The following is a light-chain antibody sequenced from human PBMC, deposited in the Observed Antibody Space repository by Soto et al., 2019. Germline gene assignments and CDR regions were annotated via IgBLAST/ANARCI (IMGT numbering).Light chain of an antibody. V-gene: IGLV1-40*01. J-gene: IGLJ1*01. Sequence: VLTQPPSVSGAPGQRVTISCTGSSSNIGAHYDVHWYQQFPGTAPKLLIYGNSNRPSGVPDRFSGSKSGTSASLAITGLQAEDEADYYCQSYDNSLSVYVFGTGTKVTVL. CDR2: GNS. CDR3: QSYDNSLSVYV. CDR1: SSNIGAHYD.